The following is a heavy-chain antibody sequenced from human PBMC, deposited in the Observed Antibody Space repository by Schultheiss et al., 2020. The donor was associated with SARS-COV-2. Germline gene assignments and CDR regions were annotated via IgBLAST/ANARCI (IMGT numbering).Heavy chain of an antibody. CDR1: GFTFGDYA. CDR2: ISGSGGST. J-gene: IGHJ3*02. D-gene: IGHD1-26*01. CDR3: AKTMGGAI. Sequence: GGSLRLSCTASGFTFGDYAMSWFRQAPGKGLEWVSAISGSGGSTYYADSVKGRFTISRDNSKNTLYLQMNSLRAEDTAVYYCAKTMGGAIWGQGTMVTVSS. V-gene: IGHV3-23*01.